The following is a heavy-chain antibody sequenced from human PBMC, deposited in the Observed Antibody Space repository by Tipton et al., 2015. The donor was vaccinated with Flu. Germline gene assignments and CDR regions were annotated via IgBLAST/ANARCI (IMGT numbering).Heavy chain of an antibody. CDR2: INPNSGGT. Sequence: QSGAEVKKPGASVKVSCKASGYTFTGYYMHWVRQAPGQGLEWMGWINPNSGGTNYAQKFQGRVTMTRDTSISTAYMELSRLRPDDTAVYYCASMTTVTSGDYYGMDVWGQGTTVTVSS. D-gene: IGHD4-11*01. CDR3: ASMTTVTSGDYYGMDV. J-gene: IGHJ6*02. CDR1: GYTFTGYY. V-gene: IGHV1-2*02.